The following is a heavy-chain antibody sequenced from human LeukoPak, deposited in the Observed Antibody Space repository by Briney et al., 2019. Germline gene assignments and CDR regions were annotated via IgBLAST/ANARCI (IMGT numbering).Heavy chain of an antibody. Sequence: GGSLRLSRAASGFTVSSNYMSWVRQAPGKGLEWVSVIYSGGSTYYADSVKGRFTISRDNSKNTLYPQMNSLRAEDTAVYYCARDRSSGWYDFDYWGQGTLVTVSS. D-gene: IGHD6-19*01. V-gene: IGHV3-66*02. CDR1: GFTVSSNY. J-gene: IGHJ4*02. CDR2: IYSGGST. CDR3: ARDRSSGWYDFDY.